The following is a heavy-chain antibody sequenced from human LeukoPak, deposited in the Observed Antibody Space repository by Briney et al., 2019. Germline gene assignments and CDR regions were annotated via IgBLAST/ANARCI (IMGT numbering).Heavy chain of an antibody. CDR1: GYTFTSYG. J-gene: IGHJ4*02. V-gene: IGHV1-18*01. Sequence: ASVKVSCKASGYTFTSYGISWVRQAPGQGLEWTGWISAYNANTNYAQKLQGRVTMTTDTSTSTAYMELRSLRSDDTAVYYCARDLSPAYFDYWGQGTLVTVSS. CDR2: ISAYNANT. CDR3: ARDLSPAYFDY.